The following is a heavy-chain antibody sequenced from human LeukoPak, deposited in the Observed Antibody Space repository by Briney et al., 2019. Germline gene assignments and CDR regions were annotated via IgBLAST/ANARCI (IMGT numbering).Heavy chain of an antibody. CDR2: INHSGST. CDR1: GGSFSGYY. Sequence: PSETLSLTCAVYGGSFSGYYWSWIRQPPGKGLEWIGEINHSGSTNYNPSLKSRVTISVDTSKNQFSLKLSSVTAADTAVYYCARAPRVGYYFDYWGQGTLVTVSS. V-gene: IGHV4-34*01. J-gene: IGHJ4*02. CDR3: ARAPRVGYYFDY. D-gene: IGHD1-26*01.